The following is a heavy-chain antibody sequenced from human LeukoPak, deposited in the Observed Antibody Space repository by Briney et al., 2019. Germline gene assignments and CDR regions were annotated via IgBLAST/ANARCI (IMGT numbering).Heavy chain of an antibody. CDR1: GGSMSSSTYY. Sequence: PSETLSLTCTVSGGSMSSSTYYWGWIRQPPGKGLEWIGSMYYSGSTNYNPSLKSRVTISEDKSKNQFSLKLTSETAADTAVYYCRIRGYSYVLDYRGQGTLVTVSS. CDR2: MYYSGST. J-gene: IGHJ4*02. V-gene: IGHV4-39*07. CDR3: RIRGYSYVLDY. D-gene: IGHD5-18*01.